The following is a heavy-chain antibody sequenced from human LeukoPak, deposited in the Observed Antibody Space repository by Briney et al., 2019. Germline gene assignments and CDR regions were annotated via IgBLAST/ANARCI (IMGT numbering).Heavy chain of an antibody. V-gene: IGHV4-59*01. CDR3: ARSARFSYGDRSDAFDI. CDR2: IYYSGST. CDR1: GGSISSYY. D-gene: IGHD4-17*01. J-gene: IGHJ3*02. Sequence: SETLSLTCTVSGGSISSYYWSWIRQPPGKGLEWIGYIYYSGSTNYNPSLKSRVTISVDTSKNQFSLKLSSVTAADTAVYYCARSARFSYGDRSDAFDIWGQGTMVTVSS.